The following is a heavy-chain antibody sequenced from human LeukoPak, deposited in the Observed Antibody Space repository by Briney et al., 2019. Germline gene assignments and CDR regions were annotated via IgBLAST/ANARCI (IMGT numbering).Heavy chain of an antibody. D-gene: IGHD4/OR15-4a*01. J-gene: IGHJ4*02. V-gene: IGHV4-59*08. CDR1: GGSISGYY. Sequence: PSETLSLTCTVSGGSISGYYWTWIRQPPGKELEWIGCIYYSGSTKYNPSLKSRVTMSVDTSKSQFSLKLSSVAAADTAVYYCARRGGAGFFDYWGQGTLVTVSS. CDR3: ARRGGAGFFDY. CDR2: IYYSGST.